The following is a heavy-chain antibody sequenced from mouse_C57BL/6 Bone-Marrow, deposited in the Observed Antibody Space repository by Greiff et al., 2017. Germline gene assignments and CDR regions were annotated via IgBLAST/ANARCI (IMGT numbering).Heavy chain of an antibody. CDR2: MNSDGGST. D-gene: IGHD2-5*01. V-gene: IGHV5-2*01. CDR3: ARLYSNYAWFAD. J-gene: IGHJ3*01. Sequence: EVQGVESGGGLVQPGESLKLSCESNEYEFPSHDMSWVRKTPEKRLELVAAMNSDGGSTYYPDTMERRFIISRDNTKKTLYLQMSSLRSEDTALYYCARLYSNYAWFADWGQGTLVTVSA. CDR1: EYEFPSHD.